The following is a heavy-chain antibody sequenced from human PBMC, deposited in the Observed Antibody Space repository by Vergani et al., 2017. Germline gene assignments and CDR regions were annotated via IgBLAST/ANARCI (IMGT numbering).Heavy chain of an antibody. D-gene: IGHD3-10*01. V-gene: IGHV4-4*03. CDR1: GGSISSSNW. CDR2: FHSSGTT. J-gene: IGHJ5*02. Sequence: QVQLQESGPGLVKPPGTLSLTCAVSGGSISSSNWWSWVRQPPGKGLEWIGRFHSSGTTNYNPSLKSRVTLSVDTSKNQLSLRMTSVTAADTAVYYCARDSWTSELRGVYWFDTWGQGTLVSVSS. CDR3: ARDSWTSELRGVYWFDT.